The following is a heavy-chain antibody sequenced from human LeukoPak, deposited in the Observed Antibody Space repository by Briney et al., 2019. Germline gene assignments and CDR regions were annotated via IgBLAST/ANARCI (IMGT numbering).Heavy chain of an antibody. CDR1: GFTFDDYG. CDR3: ARDLGIRVAGPFFDY. Sequence: PGGSLRLSCAASGFTFDDYGLSWVRQAPGKGLEWVSGINWNGGSTGYADSVKGRFTISRDNAKNSLYLQMNSLRAEDTAVYYCARDLGIRVAGPFFDYWGQGTLVTVSS. D-gene: IGHD6-19*01. CDR2: INWNGGST. J-gene: IGHJ4*02. V-gene: IGHV3-20*04.